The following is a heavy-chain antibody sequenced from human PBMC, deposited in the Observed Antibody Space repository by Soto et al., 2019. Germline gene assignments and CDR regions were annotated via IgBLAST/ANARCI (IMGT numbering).Heavy chain of an antibody. Sequence: GESLKISCAASGFTFSSYAMSWVRQAPGKGLEWVSAISGSGGSTYYADSVKGRFTISRDNSKNTLYLQMNSLRAEDTAVYYCAKVLDYGDYYWGQGTLVTVSS. V-gene: IGHV3-23*01. CDR1: GFTFSSYA. J-gene: IGHJ4*02. CDR2: ISGSGGST. CDR3: AKVLDYGDYY. D-gene: IGHD4-17*01.